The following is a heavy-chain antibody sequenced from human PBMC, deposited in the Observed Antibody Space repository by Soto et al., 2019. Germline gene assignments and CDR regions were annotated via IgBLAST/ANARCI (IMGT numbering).Heavy chain of an antibody. CDR1: GGTFSSYA. CDR3: ARGRIRNYYDHAWD. D-gene: IGHD3-22*01. CDR2: IIPIFGTA. V-gene: IGHV1-69*13. Sequence: GASVKVSCKASGGTFSSYAISWVRQAPGQGLEWMGGIIPIFGTANYAQKFQGRVTITADESTSTAYMELSSLRSEDTAVYYCARGRIRNYYDHAWDWGQGTLVTVSS. J-gene: IGHJ4*02.